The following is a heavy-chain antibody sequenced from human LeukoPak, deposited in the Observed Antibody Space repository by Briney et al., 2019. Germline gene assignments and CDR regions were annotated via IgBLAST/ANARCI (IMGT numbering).Heavy chain of an antibody. V-gene: IGHV3-48*03. CDR2: ISSRGSTM. Sequence: GGSLRLSCAASGFTFSSYEMNWVRQAPEKGLEWVSYISSRGSTMYYADSVKGRFTISRDNAKNSLYLQMNSLRAEDMAVYYCASLKTALPDYWGQGTLVTVSS. J-gene: IGHJ4*02. CDR3: ASLKTALPDY. CDR1: GFTFSSYE. D-gene: IGHD2-2*01.